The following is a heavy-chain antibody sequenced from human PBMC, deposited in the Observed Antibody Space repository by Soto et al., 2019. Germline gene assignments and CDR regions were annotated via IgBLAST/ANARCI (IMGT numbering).Heavy chain of an antibody. D-gene: IGHD6-19*01. CDR3: ARGPLTYSSGWFFDY. J-gene: IGHJ4*02. CDR2: IIPILGIA. Sequence: SVKVSCKASGGTFSSYTISWVRQAPGQGLEWMGRIIPILGIANYAQKFQGRVTITADKSTSTAYMELSSLRSEDTAVYYCARGPLTYSSGWFFDYWGQGTLVTVSS. CDR1: GGTFSSYT. V-gene: IGHV1-69*02.